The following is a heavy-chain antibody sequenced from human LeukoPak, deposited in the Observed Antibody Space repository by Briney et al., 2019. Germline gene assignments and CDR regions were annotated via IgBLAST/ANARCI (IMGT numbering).Heavy chain of an antibody. CDR2: TYYRSKGYN. CDR3: ARVVAAAGTYYYYGMDV. D-gene: IGHD6-13*01. V-gene: IGHV6-1*01. Sequence: SQTLSLTCAISGDSVSSNSAAWICIRQSPSRGLEWLGRTYYRSKGYNDYAVSVKSRITINPDTSKNQFSLQLNSVPPEDTAVYYCARVVAAAGTYYYYGMDVWGQGTTVTVSS. CDR1: GDSVSSNSAA. J-gene: IGHJ6*02.